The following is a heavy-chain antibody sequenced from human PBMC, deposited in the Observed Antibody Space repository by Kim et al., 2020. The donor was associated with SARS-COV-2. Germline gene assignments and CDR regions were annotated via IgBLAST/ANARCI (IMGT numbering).Heavy chain of an antibody. V-gene: IGHV4-39*01. CDR1: GGSISSSSYY. CDR2: IYYSGST. Sequence: SETLSLTCTVSGGSISSSSYYWGWIRQPPGKGLEWIGSIYYSGSTYYNPSLKSRVTISVDTSKNQFSLKLSSVTAADTAVYYCARSPEGGSRYFDYWGQGTPVTVSS. J-gene: IGHJ4*02. CDR3: ARSPEGGSRYFDY. D-gene: IGHD1-26*01.